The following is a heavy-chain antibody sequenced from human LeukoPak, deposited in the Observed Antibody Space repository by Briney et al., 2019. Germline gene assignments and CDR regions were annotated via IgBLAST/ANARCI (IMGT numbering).Heavy chain of an antibody. V-gene: IGHV3-48*03. J-gene: IGHJ4*02. D-gene: IGHD3-22*01. CDR2: ISSGTTI. CDR1: GFTFSSYE. CDR3: ARGEYYYDSSGSGIKTFDY. Sequence: GSLRLSCAVSGFTFSSYEMNWVRQAPGKGLEWVSYISSGTTIYYADSVKGRFTISRDNAKNSLYLQMNSLRAEDTAVYYCARGEYYYDSSGSGIKTFDYWGQGTLVTVSS.